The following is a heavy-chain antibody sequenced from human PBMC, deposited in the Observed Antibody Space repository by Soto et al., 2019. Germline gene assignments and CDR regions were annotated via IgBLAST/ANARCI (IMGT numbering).Heavy chain of an antibody. J-gene: IGHJ4*02. CDR3: ARGVSPGQRGPQDY. V-gene: IGHV4-31*03. CDR2: IYYSGST. CDR1: GGSISSGGYY. Sequence: KPSETLSLTCTVSGGSISSGGYYWSWIRQHPGKGLEWIGYIYYSGSTYYNPSLKSRVTISVDTSKNQFSLKLGSVTAADTAVYYCARGVSPGQRGPQDYWGQGTLVTVSS.